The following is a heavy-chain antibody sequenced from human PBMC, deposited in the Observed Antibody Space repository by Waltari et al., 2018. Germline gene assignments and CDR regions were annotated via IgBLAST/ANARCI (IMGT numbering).Heavy chain of an antibody. J-gene: IGHJ6*03. V-gene: IGHV4-34*02. CDR1: GGSLSSYH. Sequence: QVQLQQWGAGLLQPSETLSLTCDVSGGSLSSYHWTWIRQPPGKGLEWIGEINDSGRTTYNPSLESRVTVSIDTANNQFSLRVRSVTAADTAVYYCARVFGYYYYYMDVWGKGTTVTISS. D-gene: IGHD3-3*01. CDR3: ARVFGYYYYYMDV. CDR2: INDSGRT.